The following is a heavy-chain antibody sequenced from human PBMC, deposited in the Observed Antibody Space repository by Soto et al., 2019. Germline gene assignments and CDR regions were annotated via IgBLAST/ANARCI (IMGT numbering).Heavy chain of an antibody. CDR2: ISGSGGST. V-gene: IGHV3-23*01. Sequence: GGSLRLSCAASGFTFSSYWMHWVRQAPGKGLVWVSRISGSGGSTYYADSVKGRFTISRDNSKNTLYLQMNSLRAEDTAVYYCAKGGAAMVSAFDYWGQGTLVTVSS. J-gene: IGHJ4*02. CDR3: AKGGAAMVSAFDY. CDR1: GFTFSSYW. D-gene: IGHD5-18*01.